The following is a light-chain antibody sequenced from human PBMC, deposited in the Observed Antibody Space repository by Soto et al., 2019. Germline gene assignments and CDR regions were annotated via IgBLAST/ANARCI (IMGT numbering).Light chain of an antibody. Sequence: DIQMTHSPSTLSASVGDRVTITCRASQNIYQWLAWYQQKLGKAPKLLIYDVSNLQSGVPSTFSGSGSGTEFSLTVSSLQPDDFATYYFLQYLTYPLTFGGGTKVDIK. CDR1: QNIYQW. V-gene: IGKV1-5*01. J-gene: IGKJ4*01. CDR2: DVS. CDR3: LQYLTYPLT.